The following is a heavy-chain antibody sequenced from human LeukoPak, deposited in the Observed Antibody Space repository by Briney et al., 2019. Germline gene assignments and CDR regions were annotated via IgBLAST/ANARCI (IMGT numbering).Heavy chain of an antibody. CDR3: ARTPPKGDIDY. J-gene: IGHJ4*02. CDR2: MGASSGNT. Sequence: ASVKVSCKASGYTFTSYDINWVRQATGQGLEWLGWMGASSGNTGYAQKFQGRVSMTRATSISTAYLELSSLTFEDTAVYYCARTPPKGDIDYWGQGTLVTVSS. D-gene: IGHD2-21*02. CDR1: GYTFTSYD. V-gene: IGHV1-8*01.